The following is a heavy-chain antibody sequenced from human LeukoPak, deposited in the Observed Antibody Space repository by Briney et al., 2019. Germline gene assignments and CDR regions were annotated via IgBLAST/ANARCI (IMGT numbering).Heavy chain of an antibody. D-gene: IGHD6-13*01. Sequence: SQTLSPTCTVSAGSISSNYWSWIRQPPGKGLEWIGNIQYTGSTNYSPALKSRVIISLDTSKTQCSLKDSSVTAADTAVYYCAGPGIAAAIWGQGTMVTVSS. V-gene: IGHV4-59*01. CDR2: IQYTGST. CDR1: AGSISSNY. J-gene: IGHJ3*02. CDR3: AGPGIAAAI.